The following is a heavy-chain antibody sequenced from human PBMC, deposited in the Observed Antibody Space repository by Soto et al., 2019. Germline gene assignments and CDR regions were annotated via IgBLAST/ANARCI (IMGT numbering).Heavy chain of an antibody. CDR1: GATVSNSA. CDR2: IIPIFGPA. V-gene: IGHV1-69*01. D-gene: IGHD2-15*01. J-gene: IGHJ4*01. Sequence: QVQLVQSGAEVKKPGSSVKVSCKASGATVSNSAISWLRQAPGQGLEWMGGIIPIFGPAIYARKFRGRVTIIADESTSTAYMELSTVRSEDTAVYYCGRGSSWTKVEYWGHGTQVTVSS. CDR3: GRGSSWTKVEY.